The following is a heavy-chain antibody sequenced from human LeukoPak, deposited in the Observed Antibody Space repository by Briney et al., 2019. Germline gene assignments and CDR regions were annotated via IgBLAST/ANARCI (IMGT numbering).Heavy chain of an antibody. CDR2: IIPIFGTA. V-gene: IGHV1-69*13. CDR3: ARGVTMVRGVIINWFDP. Sequence: SVKVSCKASGGTFSSYAISWVRQAPGQGLEWMGGIIPIFGTANYAQKFQGRVTITADESTSTAYMELSSLRSEDTAVYYCARGVTMVRGVIINWFDPWSQGTLVTVSS. D-gene: IGHD3-10*01. CDR1: GGTFSSYA. J-gene: IGHJ5*02.